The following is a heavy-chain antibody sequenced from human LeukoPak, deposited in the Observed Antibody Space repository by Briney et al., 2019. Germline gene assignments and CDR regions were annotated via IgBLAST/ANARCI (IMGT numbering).Heavy chain of an antibody. D-gene: IGHD4-17*01. V-gene: IGHV1-18*01. CDR1: GYTFTSYG. J-gene: IGHJ4*02. Sequence: ASVKVSCKASGYTFTSYGFRWVRQAPAQGLEWMGWISAYNGNTNYAQKLQGRVTMTTDTSTRTAYMELRSLRSDDTAVYYCARDSSGDLWGVDYWGQGTLVTVSS. CDR3: ARDSSGDLWGVDY. CDR2: ISAYNGNT.